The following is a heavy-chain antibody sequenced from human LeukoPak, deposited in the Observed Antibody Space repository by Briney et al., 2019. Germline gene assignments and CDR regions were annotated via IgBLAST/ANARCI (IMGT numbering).Heavy chain of an antibody. V-gene: IGHV3-43*02. CDR2: ISGDGGST. CDR1: GFSFDDYA. Sequence: GGSLRLSCAASGFSFDDYAMHWVRQAPGRGLEWVSLISGDGGSTYYADSVKGRFTISRDNSKDSLYLQMNSLRTEDTALYYCAKPSSGWYRFDYWGQGTLVTVSS. D-gene: IGHD6-19*01. J-gene: IGHJ4*02. CDR3: AKPSSGWYRFDY.